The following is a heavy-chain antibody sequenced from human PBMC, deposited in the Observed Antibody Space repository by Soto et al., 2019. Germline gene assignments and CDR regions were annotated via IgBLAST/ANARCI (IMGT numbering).Heavy chain of an antibody. CDR3: NPRSGSPTATPFDY. Sequence: EVQLVESGGGLVKPGGSLRLSCAASGFTFSNAWMNWVRQAPGKGLEWVGRIKSKTDGGTTDYAAPVKGRFTIARDASKNTLYLQMNSLKTEDTAVYDCNPRSGSPTATPFDYWGQGTLVTVSS. J-gene: IGHJ4*02. D-gene: IGHD1-26*01. V-gene: IGHV3-15*07. CDR2: IKSKTDGGTT. CDR1: GFTFSNAW.